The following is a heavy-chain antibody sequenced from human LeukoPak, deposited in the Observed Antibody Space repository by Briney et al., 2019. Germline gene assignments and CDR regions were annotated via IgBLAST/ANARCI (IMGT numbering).Heavy chain of an antibody. CDR3: ARENSGSYREFDY. V-gene: IGHV4-4*07. CDR1: GGSISSYY. J-gene: IGHJ4*02. Sequence: SETLSLTCTVSGGSISSYYWSWIRQPAGKGLEWIGRIYTSGSTTYNASLKSRVSMSVDTSKNQFSLKLSSVTAADTAVFYCARENSGSYREFDYWGQGTLVTVSS. D-gene: IGHD1-26*01. CDR2: IYTSGST.